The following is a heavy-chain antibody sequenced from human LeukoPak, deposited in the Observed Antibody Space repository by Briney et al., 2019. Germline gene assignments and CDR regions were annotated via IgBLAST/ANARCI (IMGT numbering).Heavy chain of an antibody. CDR3: ARRNYEGVGGLYYYMDV. Sequence: GASVKVSCKASGYTFTSYGISWVRQASGQGLEWMGWISAYNGNTNYAQKLQGRVTMTTDTSTSTAYMELRSLRSDDTAVYYCARRNYEGVGGLYYYMDVWGKGTTVTVSS. D-gene: IGHD1-7*01. CDR1: GYTFTSYG. CDR2: ISAYNGNT. J-gene: IGHJ6*03. V-gene: IGHV1-18*01.